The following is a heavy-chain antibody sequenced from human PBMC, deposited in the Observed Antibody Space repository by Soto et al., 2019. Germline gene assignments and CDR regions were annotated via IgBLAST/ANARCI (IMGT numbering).Heavy chain of an antibody. V-gene: IGHV6-1*01. Sequence: SQTLSLTCVGSGDTVSSNSVAWNWVRQSPSRGLEWLGRTYYRSRWYSDYAVSVRSRIDINADTSKNQVSLQLNSVTPEDTAVYYCSRSEEDSDYYCYGMDVWGQGTTVTVS. CDR2: TYYRSRWYS. CDR1: GDTVSSNSVA. J-gene: IGHJ6*02. CDR3: SRSEEDSDYYCYGMDV. D-gene: IGHD2-15*01.